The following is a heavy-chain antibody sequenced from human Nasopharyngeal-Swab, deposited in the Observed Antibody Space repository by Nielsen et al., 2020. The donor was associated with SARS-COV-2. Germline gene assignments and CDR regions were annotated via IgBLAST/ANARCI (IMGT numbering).Heavy chain of an antibody. Sequence: VRQMPGKGLEWLGRIGDKDHNYATTYGASVKGRFTISRDDSKNTAFLQMGSLKTGDTALYYCTTDFYFDYWGQGTLVTVSS. J-gene: IGHJ4*02. CDR2: IGDKDHNYAT. V-gene: IGHV3-73*01. CDR3: TTDFYFDY.